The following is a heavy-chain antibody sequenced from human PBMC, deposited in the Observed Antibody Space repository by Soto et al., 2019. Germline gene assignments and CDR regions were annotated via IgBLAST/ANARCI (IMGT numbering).Heavy chain of an antibody. CDR3: ARDSGAASGVFEY. CDR1: GYLFTSYY. V-gene: IGHV1-46*03. Sequence: QVQVVQPGPEVKKPGASVKLSCKASGYLFTSYYLHWIRQATGQGLEWMGIINPSSGTTTYAQRFKGRVTMTRETSTSTVYMELSSLTSEDTAVYYCARDSGAASGVFEYWGQGTLLTVAP. D-gene: IGHD6-13*01. J-gene: IGHJ4*02. CDR2: INPSSGTT.